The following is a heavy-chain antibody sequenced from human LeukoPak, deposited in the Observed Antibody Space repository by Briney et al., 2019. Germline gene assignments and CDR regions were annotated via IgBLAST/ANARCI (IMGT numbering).Heavy chain of an antibody. V-gene: IGHV1-8*01. CDR3: ARGCSSTSCYFGRREVGY. D-gene: IGHD2-2*01. J-gene: IGHJ4*02. Sequence: ASVKVSCKASGYTFTSYDINWVRQATGQGLEWMGWMNPNSGNTGYAQKSQGRVTMTRNTSISTAYMELSSLRSEDTAVYYCARGCSSTSCYFGRREVGYWGQGTLVTVSS. CDR1: GYTFTSYD. CDR2: MNPNSGNT.